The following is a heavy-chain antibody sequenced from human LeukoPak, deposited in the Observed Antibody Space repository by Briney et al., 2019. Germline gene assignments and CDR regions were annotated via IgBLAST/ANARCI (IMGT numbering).Heavy chain of an antibody. CDR1: GGSISSSSYY. D-gene: IGHD3-22*01. CDR2: IYYSGST. J-gene: IGHJ4*02. Sequence: PSETLSLTCTVSGGSISSSSYYWGWIRQPPGKGLEWIGSIYYSGSTYYNPSLKSRATISVDTSKNQFSLKLSSVTAADTAVYYCARAMTSYYYDSSGRSFDYWGQGTLVTVSS. V-gene: IGHV4-39*07. CDR3: ARAMTSYYYDSSGRSFDY.